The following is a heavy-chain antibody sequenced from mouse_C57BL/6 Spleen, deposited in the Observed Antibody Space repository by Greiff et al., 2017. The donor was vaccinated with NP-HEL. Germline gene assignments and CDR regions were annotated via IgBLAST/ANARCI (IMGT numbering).Heavy chain of an antibody. CDR3: ARSQFITTVVAKSHWYFDV. Sequence: QVQLQQPGAELVKPGASVKMSCKASGYTFTSYWITWVKQRPGQGLEWIGDIYPGSGSTTYNEKFKSKATLTVDTSSSTAYMQLSSLTSEDSAVYYCARSQFITTVVAKSHWYFDVWGTGTTVTVSS. CDR1: GYTFTSYW. D-gene: IGHD1-1*01. CDR2: IYPGSGST. V-gene: IGHV1-55*01. J-gene: IGHJ1*03.